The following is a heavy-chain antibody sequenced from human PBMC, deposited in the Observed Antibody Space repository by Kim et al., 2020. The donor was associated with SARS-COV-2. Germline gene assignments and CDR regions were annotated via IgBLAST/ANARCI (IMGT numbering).Heavy chain of an antibody. D-gene: IGHD1-1*01. Sequence: GGSLRLSCTASGFTFGDYAMSWVRQAPGKGLEWVGFIRSKAYGGTTEYAASVKGRFTISRDDSKSIAYLQMNSLKTEDTAVYYCTRVRVGTTGTTDYYYGMDVWGQGTTVTVSS. CDR2: IRSKAYGGTT. CDR3: TRVRVGTTGTTDYYYGMDV. CDR1: GFTFGDYA. V-gene: IGHV3-49*04. J-gene: IGHJ6*02.